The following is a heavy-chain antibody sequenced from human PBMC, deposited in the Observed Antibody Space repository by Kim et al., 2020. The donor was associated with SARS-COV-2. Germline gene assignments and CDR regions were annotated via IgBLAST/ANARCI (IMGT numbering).Heavy chain of an antibody. Sequence: ASVKVSCKASGYTFTSYYMHWVRQAPGQGLEWMGIINPSGGSTSYAQKFQGRVTMTRDTSTSTVYMELSSLRSEDTTVYYCARTLKKYYYDSSDPPAEYYYYGMDVWGQGTTVTVSS. D-gene: IGHD3-22*01. CDR2: INPSGGST. J-gene: IGHJ6*02. CDR3: ARTLKKYYYDSSDPPAEYYYYGMDV. CDR1: GYTFTSYY. V-gene: IGHV1-46*01.